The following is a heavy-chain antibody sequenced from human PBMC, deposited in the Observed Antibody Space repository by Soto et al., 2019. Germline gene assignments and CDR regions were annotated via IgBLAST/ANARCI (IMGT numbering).Heavy chain of an antibody. CDR2: IKSRTDGETT. Sequence: EVQLVESGGNLVKPGGSLKLSCAASGFTFNNVWWSWFRQAPGKWREWVGRIKSRTDGETTDYATPVKGRFTISRDDSKNTLSLQMNSLKTEDTAVYYCTTEMRWELQPFDYWSQGALVTVSS. CDR1: GFTFNNVW. D-gene: IGHD1-26*01. J-gene: IGHJ4*02. CDR3: TTEMRWELQPFDY. V-gene: IGHV3-15*01.